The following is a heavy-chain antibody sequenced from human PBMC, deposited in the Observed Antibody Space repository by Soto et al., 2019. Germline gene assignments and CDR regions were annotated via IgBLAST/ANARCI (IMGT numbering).Heavy chain of an antibody. CDR2: IYYSGST. D-gene: IGHD3-10*01. CDR1: GGSISSGGYY. J-gene: IGHJ4*02. CDR3: ASMGYHYGSGSYPLDY. V-gene: IGHV4-31*03. Sequence: SETLSLTCTVSGGSISSGGYYWSWIRQHPGKGLEWIGYIYYSGSTYYNPSLKSRVTISVDTSKNQFSLKLSSVTAADTAVYYCASMGYHYGSGSYPLDYWGQGTLVTVSS.